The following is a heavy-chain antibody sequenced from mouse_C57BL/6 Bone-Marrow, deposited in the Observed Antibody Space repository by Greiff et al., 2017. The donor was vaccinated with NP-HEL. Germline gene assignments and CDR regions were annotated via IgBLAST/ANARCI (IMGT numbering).Heavy chain of an antibody. J-gene: IGHJ1*03. CDR3: AIVLRDGNFDV. D-gene: IGHD1-1*01. CDR1: GFTFSSYA. V-gene: IGHV5-4*03. CDR2: ISDGGSYT. Sequence: EVKLMESGGGLVKPGGSLKLSCAASGFTFSSYAMSWVRQTPEKRLEWVATISDGGSYTYYTDNVKGRFTISRDNAKNKLYLQMSHLKSEDTAMCGCAIVLRDGNFDVWGTGTTVTVSS.